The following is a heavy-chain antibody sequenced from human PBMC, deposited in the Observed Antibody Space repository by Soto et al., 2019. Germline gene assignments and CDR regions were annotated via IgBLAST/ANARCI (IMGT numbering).Heavy chain of an antibody. CDR2: INHSGST. J-gene: IGHJ2*01. Sequence: QVQLQQWGAGLLKPSETLSLTCAVYGGSFSGYYWSWIRQPPGKGLEWIGEINHSGSTNYNPSLKSRVTISVDTSKNQFSLKLSSVTAADTAVYYCARRYAVWYFDLWGRGTLVTVSS. CDR1: GGSFSGYY. D-gene: IGHD1-1*01. CDR3: ARRYAVWYFDL. V-gene: IGHV4-34*01.